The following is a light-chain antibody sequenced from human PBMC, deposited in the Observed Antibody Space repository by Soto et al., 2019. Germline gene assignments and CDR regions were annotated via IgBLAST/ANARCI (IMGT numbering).Light chain of an antibody. CDR1: KSVGSN. CDR2: GTS. CDR3: QHYETFSGT. V-gene: IGKV3-15*01. Sequence: RVYPQIPTAPCGSAGRSRRPSCHENKSVGSNLAWYQQKPGQAPSLLIYGTSTSVAGIPARCSGIVYGTEFTQASARVQADHVPTYSSQHYETFSGTFGPGTKVDIK. J-gene: IGKJ3*01.